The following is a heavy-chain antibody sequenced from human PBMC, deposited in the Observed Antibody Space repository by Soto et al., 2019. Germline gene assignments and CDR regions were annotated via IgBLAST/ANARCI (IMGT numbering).Heavy chain of an antibody. CDR3: AGDGPRGYGGYDYGDWYFDL. Sequence: EVQLVESGGGLVKPGGSLRLSCAASGFTFSHYSVNWVRQAPGKGLEWVSSISSSSSYIYYADSMKGRFTISRDNAKNSLFLQMNSLRAEDTAVYYCAGDGPRGYGGYDYGDWYFDLWGRGTLVTVSS. CDR2: ISSSSSYI. D-gene: IGHD5-12*01. V-gene: IGHV3-21*01. J-gene: IGHJ2*01. CDR1: GFTFSHYS.